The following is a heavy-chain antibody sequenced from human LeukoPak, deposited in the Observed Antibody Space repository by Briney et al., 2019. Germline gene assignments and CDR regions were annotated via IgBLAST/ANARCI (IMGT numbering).Heavy chain of an antibody. J-gene: IGHJ5*02. D-gene: IGHD3-22*01. CDR1: GYTFTSYA. Sequence: ASVTVSCKASGYTFTSYAMHWVRQAPGQRLEWMGWINAGNGNTKYSQKFQGRVTITRDTSASTAYMELSSLRSEDTAVYYCARDYYDSSGYYNWFDPWGQGTLVAVSS. CDR3: ARDYYDSSGYYNWFDP. CDR2: INAGNGNT. V-gene: IGHV1-3*01.